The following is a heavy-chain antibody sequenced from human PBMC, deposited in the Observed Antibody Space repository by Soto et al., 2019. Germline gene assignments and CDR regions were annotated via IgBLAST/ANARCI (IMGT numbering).Heavy chain of an antibody. CDR1: GFTFSSYS. D-gene: IGHD6-19*01. Sequence: EVQLVESGGGLVQPGGSLRLSCAASGFTFSSYSMNWVRQAPGKGLEWVSYISSSSSTIYYADSVKGRFTISRDNAKNSLYLQMNSLRDEDTAVYYCASGYSSCWYAGFDPWCQGTLVTVSS. V-gene: IGHV3-48*02. J-gene: IGHJ5*02. CDR3: ASGYSSCWYAGFDP. CDR2: ISSSSSTI.